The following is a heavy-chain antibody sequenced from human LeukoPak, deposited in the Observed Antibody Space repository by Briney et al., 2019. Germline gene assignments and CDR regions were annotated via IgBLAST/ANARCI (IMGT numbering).Heavy chain of an antibody. Sequence: GGSLRLSCAASGFTFSSYAMSWVRQAPGKGLEWVSAISGSGGSTYYADSVKGRFTISRDNSKNTLYLHMHNLRAEDTAVYYCAKKRDAFDIWGQGTVVTVSS. CDR2: ISGSGGST. J-gene: IGHJ3*02. V-gene: IGHV3-23*01. CDR3: AKKRDAFDI. D-gene: IGHD5-24*01. CDR1: GFTFSSYA.